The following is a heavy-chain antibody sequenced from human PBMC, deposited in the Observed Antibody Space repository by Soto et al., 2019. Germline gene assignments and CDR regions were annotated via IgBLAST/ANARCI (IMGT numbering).Heavy chain of an antibody. CDR1: GFTFSTYS. J-gene: IGHJ1*01. D-gene: IGHD2-2*01. CDR3: ARVGYCSSTSCYAQYFQH. CDR2: ISSSSSSI. Sequence: GGSLRLSCAASGFTFSTYSMNWVRQAPGKGLEWVSYISSSSSSIYYADSVKGRFTISRGNAKNSLYLQMNSLRAEDAAVYYCARVGYCSSTSCYAQYFQHWGQGTLVTVSS. V-gene: IGHV3-48*01.